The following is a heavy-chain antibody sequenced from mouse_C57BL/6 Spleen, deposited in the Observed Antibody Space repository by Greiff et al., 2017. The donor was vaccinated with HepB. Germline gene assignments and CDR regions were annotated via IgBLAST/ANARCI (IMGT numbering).Heavy chain of an antibody. V-gene: IGHV1-52*01. CDR1: GYTFTSYW. J-gene: IGHJ3*01. CDR2: IDPSDSET. CDR3: ARWDYDEAWFAY. Sequence: VQLQQPGAELVRPGSSVKLSCKASGYTFTSYWMHWVKQRPIQGLEWIGNIDPSDSETHYNQKFKDKATLTVDKSSSTAYMQLSSLTSEDSAVYYCARWDYDEAWFAYWGQGTLVTVSA. D-gene: IGHD2-4*01.